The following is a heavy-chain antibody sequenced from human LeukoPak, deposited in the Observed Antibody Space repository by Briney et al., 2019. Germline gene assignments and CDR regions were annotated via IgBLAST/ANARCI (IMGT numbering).Heavy chain of an antibody. J-gene: IGHJ5*02. CDR3: ARGAAAGTPNWFDP. Sequence: GGSLRLSCAASGFTFSGHWMSWVRQAPGKGLEWVANINQDGSEKYYVDSVKGRFTISRDNAENSLYLQMNSLRAEDTAVYYCARGAAAGTPNWFDPWGQGTLVTVSS. CDR2: INQDGSEK. V-gene: IGHV3-7*02. CDR1: GFTFSGHW. D-gene: IGHD6-13*01.